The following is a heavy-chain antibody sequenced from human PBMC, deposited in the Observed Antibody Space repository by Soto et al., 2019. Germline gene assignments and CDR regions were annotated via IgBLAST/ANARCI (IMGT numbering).Heavy chain of an antibody. D-gene: IGHD2-2*01. V-gene: IGHV3-74*01. CDR2: INSDGSST. CDR3: AKDSGYQLPDNYFYYGLDV. J-gene: IGHJ6*02. Sequence: GGSLRLSCAASGFTFSSSWLHWVRQAPGKWLVWVSRINSDGSSTSYADSVKGRFTISRDNVKNTLSLQMNSLRPEDTAVYYCAKDSGYQLPDNYFYYGLDVWGQGTTVTVS. CDR1: GFTFSSSW.